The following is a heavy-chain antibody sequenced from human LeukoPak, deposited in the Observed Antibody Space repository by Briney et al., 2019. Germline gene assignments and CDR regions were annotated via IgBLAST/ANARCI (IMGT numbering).Heavy chain of an antibody. Sequence: GGSLRLSCAASGFTFNSNGMHWVRQAPGKRLEWVAFIRYDGNTKYYADSVKGRFTISRDNSKNTLYLQMNSLRGDDTAVYYCARPNGRFGESPLGAWGQGTLVTVSS. CDR2: IRYDGNTK. CDR3: ARPNGRFGESPLGA. CDR1: GFTFNSNG. D-gene: IGHD3-10*01. V-gene: IGHV3-30*02. J-gene: IGHJ5*02.